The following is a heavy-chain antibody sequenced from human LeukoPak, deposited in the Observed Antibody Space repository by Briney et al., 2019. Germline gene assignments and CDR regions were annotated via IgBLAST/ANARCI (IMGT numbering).Heavy chain of an antibody. CDR3: AKDSTYDSSGYYDY. CDR1: GFTFGSYA. Sequence: PGGSLRLSCAASGFTFGSYAMNWVRQAPGKGLEWVSAISGSGGSTYYADSVKGRFTISRDNSKNTLYLQMNSLRVEDTAIYFCAKDSTYDSSGYYDYWGQGTLVTVSS. CDR2: ISGSGGST. D-gene: IGHD3-22*01. V-gene: IGHV3-23*01. J-gene: IGHJ4*02.